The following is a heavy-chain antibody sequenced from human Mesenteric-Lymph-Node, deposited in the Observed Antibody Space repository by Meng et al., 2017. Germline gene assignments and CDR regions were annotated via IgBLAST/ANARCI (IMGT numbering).Heavy chain of an antibody. CDR3: ARDGPPLWFGELLPV. V-gene: IGHV4-39*07. CDR2: IYYSGST. Sequence: ESLKISCTVSGGSISSSSYYWGWIRQPPGKGLEWIGSIYYSGSTYYNPSLKSRVTISVDTSKNQFSLKLSSVTAADTAVYYCARDGPPLWFGELLPVWGQGTLVTVSS. J-gene: IGHJ4*02. CDR1: GGSISSSSYY. D-gene: IGHD3-10*01.